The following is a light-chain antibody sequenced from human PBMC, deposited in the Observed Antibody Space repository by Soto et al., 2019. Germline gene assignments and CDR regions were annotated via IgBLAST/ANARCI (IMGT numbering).Light chain of an antibody. CDR2: EVS. Sequence: QSVLTQPASVSGSPGQSITISCTGTSSDVGSYNLVSWYQQHPGKAPKLMIYEVSKRPSGVSNRFSGSKSGNTASLTISGLQAEDEADYYCCPYAGGSTYVFGTGTKVTVL. CDR3: CPYAGGSTYV. CDR1: SSDVGSYNL. V-gene: IGLV2-23*02. J-gene: IGLJ1*01.